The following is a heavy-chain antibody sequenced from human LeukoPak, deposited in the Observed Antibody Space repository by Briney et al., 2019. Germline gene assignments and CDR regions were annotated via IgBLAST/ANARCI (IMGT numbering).Heavy chain of an antibody. CDR2: ISSSSNII. J-gene: IGHJ4*02. V-gene: IGHV3-48*01. Sequence: PGGSLRLSCAASGFTFSNYNMNWVRQPPGKGLQWVSYISSSSNIIYYADSVKGHFTISRDNAKNSLFLQMNSLRAEDTAVYYCARDFAREFTIDYWGQGTLVTVSS. CDR1: GFTFSNYN. CDR3: ARDFAREFTIDY. D-gene: IGHD3-10*01.